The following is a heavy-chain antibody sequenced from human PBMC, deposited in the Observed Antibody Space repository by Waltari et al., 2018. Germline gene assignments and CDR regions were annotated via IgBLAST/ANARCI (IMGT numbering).Heavy chain of an antibody. V-gene: IGHV4-31*03. Sequence: QVQLPESGPGLVKPSQTLPLTCTVSGGSTRSGGFYWTWIRQHPGKGLELIGYIYHSGSTYYNPSLKSRVTISVDTSKNQFSLRLSSVTAADTAVYYCASGRVSPWFGELGGDAFDIWGQGTMVTVSS. CDR2: IYHSGST. CDR1: GGSTRSGGFY. D-gene: IGHD3-10*01. J-gene: IGHJ3*02. CDR3: ASGRVSPWFGELGGDAFDI.